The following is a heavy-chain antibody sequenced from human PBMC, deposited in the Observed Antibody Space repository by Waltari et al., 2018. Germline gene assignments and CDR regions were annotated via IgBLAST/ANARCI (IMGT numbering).Heavy chain of an antibody. CDR1: GGSFSGYY. Sequence: QVQLQQWGAGLLKPSETLSLTCAVYGGSFSGYYWRWIRQPPGKGLEWIGEINHSGSTNYNPSLKSRVTISVDTSKNQFSLKLSSVTAADTAVYYCAREGIAVAGRYYYFDYWGQGTLVTVSS. V-gene: IGHV4-34*01. CDR2: INHSGST. D-gene: IGHD6-19*01. CDR3: AREGIAVAGRYYYFDY. J-gene: IGHJ4*02.